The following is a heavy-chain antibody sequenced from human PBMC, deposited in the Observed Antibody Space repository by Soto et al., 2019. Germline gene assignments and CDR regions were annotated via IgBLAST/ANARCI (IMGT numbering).Heavy chain of an antibody. Sequence: GSLRLSCEGSGFTFRGYAMSWVRQAPGKGLEWVTAITGSGGNTYHADSVKGRFTISRDNSKNTLYLQMNSLRAEDTAVYYCAKGSANASPYYLDFWGPGTLVTVSS. CDR3: AKGSANASPYYLDF. CDR1: GFTFRGYA. V-gene: IGHV3-23*01. D-gene: IGHD3-16*01. CDR2: ITGSGGNT. J-gene: IGHJ4*02.